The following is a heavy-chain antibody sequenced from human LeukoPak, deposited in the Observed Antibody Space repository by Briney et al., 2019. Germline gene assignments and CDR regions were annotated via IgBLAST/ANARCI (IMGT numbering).Heavy chain of an antibody. CDR1: GGSISSYY. CDR3: ARGRRLSYYYGMDV. CDR2: IYYSGST. V-gene: IGHV4-59*12. J-gene: IGHJ6*02. Sequence: SETLSLTCTVSGGSISSYYWSWIRQPPGKGLEWIGYIYYSGSTNYNPSLESRVTISVDTSKNQFSLKLSSVTAADTAVYYCARGRRLSYYYGMDVWGQGTTVTVSS. D-gene: IGHD2/OR15-2a*01.